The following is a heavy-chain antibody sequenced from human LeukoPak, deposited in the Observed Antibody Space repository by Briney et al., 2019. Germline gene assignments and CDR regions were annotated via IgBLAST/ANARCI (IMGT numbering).Heavy chain of an antibody. CDR1: GYTFTSYD. CDR2: MNPNSGNT. Sequence: ASVKVSCKASGYTFTSYDINWVRQATGQGLEWMGWMNPNSGNTGYAQKFQGRVTMTRNTSISTAYMELSSLRSEDTAVYYCARGNDYGGNFDYWGQGTLVTVSS. V-gene: IGHV1-8*01. D-gene: IGHD4-23*01. J-gene: IGHJ4*02. CDR3: ARGNDYGGNFDY.